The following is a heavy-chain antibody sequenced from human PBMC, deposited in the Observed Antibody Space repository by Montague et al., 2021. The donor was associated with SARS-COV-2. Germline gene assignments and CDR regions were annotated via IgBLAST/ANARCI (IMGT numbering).Heavy chain of an antibody. V-gene: IGHV4-39*01. CDR2: IYTSGST. CDR3: ARQKLGSVTYYGVVMHGRWDGP. CDR1: GGSISCSSYF. Sequence: SETLSLTCTVSGGSISCSSYFWGWIRQPPGKGLEWIGHIYTSGSTYYNPSLESRVTISVDTSKNQFSLKLSSVTAADTAVYYCARQKLGSVTYYGVVMHGRWDGPWGQGTLVTVSS. J-gene: IGHJ5*02. D-gene: IGHD3-3*01.